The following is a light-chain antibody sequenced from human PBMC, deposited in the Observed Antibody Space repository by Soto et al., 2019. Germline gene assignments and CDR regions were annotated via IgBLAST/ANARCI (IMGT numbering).Light chain of an antibody. CDR2: GAS. V-gene: IGKV3-20*01. CDR1: QSVSNSY. Sequence: ETVLTQSPGTLSLSPGESATLSCRASQSVSNSYLAWYQQKPGQAPRLLIYGASSRATGIPDRFSGSGSGKDVTLTISRLKPEDFAVYYCQQYGRSPPSWTFGQGTKVEIK. CDR3: QQYGRSPPSWT. J-gene: IGKJ1*01.